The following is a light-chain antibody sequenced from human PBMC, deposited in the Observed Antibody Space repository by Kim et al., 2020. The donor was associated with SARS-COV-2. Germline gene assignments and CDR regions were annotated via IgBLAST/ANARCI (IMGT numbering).Light chain of an antibody. J-gene: IGKJ1*01. CDR2: AAS. Sequence: ASVGDRVTITCRASQGINNYLAWFQQKPGQVPKRLIYAASNLHGGVPSRFSGSGSGTEFTLTISSLQPEDFATYYCLQHIDYPWTFGQGTKVDIK. CDR3: LQHIDYPWT. V-gene: IGKV1-17*03. CDR1: QGINNY.